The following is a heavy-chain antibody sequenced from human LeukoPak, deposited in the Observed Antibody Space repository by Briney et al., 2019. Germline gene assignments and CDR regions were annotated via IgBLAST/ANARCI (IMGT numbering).Heavy chain of an antibody. CDR1: GFTFSSYD. D-gene: IGHD6-6*01. V-gene: IGHV3-13*01. CDR2: IGTAGDT. Sequence: GGSLRLSCAASGFTFSSYDMHWVRQATGKGLEWVSAIGTAGDTYYPGSVKGRFTISRENAKNSLFLQMNGLRAEDTAVYCARRGGSSSRRSPIDYWGQGTLVTVSS. J-gene: IGHJ4*02. CDR3: RRGGSSSRRSPIDY.